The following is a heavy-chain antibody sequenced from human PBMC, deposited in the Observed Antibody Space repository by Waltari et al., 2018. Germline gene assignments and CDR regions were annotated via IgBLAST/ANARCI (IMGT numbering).Heavy chain of an antibody. CDR3: ARSMPIFGGDAFDI. CDR2: IIPIFGTA. Sequence: QVQLVQSGAEVKKPGASVKVSCKASGYTFTGYYMHWVRQAPGQGLEWMGRIIPIFGTANYAQKFQGRVTITADKSTSTAYMELSSLRSEDTAVYYCARSMPIFGGDAFDIWGQGTMVTVSS. D-gene: IGHD3-3*01. J-gene: IGHJ3*02. CDR1: GYTFTGYY. V-gene: IGHV1-69*06.